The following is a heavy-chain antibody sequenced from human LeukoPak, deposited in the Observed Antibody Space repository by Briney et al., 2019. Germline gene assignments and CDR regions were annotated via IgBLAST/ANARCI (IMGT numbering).Heavy chain of an antibody. CDR2: ISSSSSYI. V-gene: IGHV3-21*01. CDR3: ARGPNYYYDSSGFDY. CDR1: GFTFHDYG. J-gene: IGHJ4*02. Sequence: PGGSLRLSCAASGFTFHDYGMSWVRQAPGKGLEWVSSISSSSSYIYYADSVKGRFTISRDNAKNSLYLQMNSLRAEDTAVYYCARGPNYYYDSSGFDYWGQGTLVTVSS. D-gene: IGHD3-22*01.